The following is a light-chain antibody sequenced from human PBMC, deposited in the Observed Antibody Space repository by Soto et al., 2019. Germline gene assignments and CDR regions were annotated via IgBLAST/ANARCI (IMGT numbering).Light chain of an antibody. CDR2: DAS. CDR1: QSVSSY. Sequence: PGERATLSCRASQSVSSYFAWYQQKPGQAPRLLMYDASTRAAGIPARFSGSGSGTDFTLTISSLEPEDFAVYYCQQRSDWPLTFGGGNKVEIK. CDR3: QQRSDWPLT. V-gene: IGKV3-11*01. J-gene: IGKJ4*01.